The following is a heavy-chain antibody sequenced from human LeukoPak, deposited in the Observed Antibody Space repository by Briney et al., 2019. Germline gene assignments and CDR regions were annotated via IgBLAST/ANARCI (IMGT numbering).Heavy chain of an antibody. CDR1: GVSISSYY. CDR2: VHYSGTT. Sequence: ASETLSLTCTVSGVSISSYYWSWIRQPPGKGLEWIGYVHYSGTTNYNPSLKSRVTISIDTSKTQFSLRLSSVTAADTAVYYCARASLAAAGKYYFECWGQGTLVTVSS. V-gene: IGHV4-59*01. J-gene: IGHJ4*02. D-gene: IGHD6-13*01. CDR3: ARASLAAAGKYYFEC.